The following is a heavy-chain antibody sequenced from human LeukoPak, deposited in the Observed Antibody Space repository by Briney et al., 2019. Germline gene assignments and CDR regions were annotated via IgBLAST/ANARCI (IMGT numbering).Heavy chain of an antibody. V-gene: IGHV3-30-3*01. CDR1: GFTFSSYA. D-gene: IGHD6-13*01. J-gene: IGHJ4*02. Sequence: GGSLRLSCAASGFTFSSYAMHWVRQAPGKGLEWVAVLSYDGSNKYYADSVKGRFTISRDNSKNTLYLQMNSLRAEDTAVYYCAREAGYSSSWPYYFDYWGQGTLVTVSS. CDR3: AREAGYSSSWPYYFDY. CDR2: LSYDGSNK.